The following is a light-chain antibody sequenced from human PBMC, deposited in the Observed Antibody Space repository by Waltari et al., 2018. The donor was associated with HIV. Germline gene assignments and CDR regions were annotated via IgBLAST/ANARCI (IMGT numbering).Light chain of an antibody. CDR1: SSDVGGYYY. Sequence: HSALTQPASVSGSPGQSITIHCTGTSSDVGGYYYISWYRLHPGEVPKLMIFDVNNRPSGVSNRFSGSKSGNTASLTISGLQVEDEADYYCSSYTSSSIVIFGGGTKVTVL. CDR3: SSYTSSSIVI. CDR2: DVN. V-gene: IGLV2-14*03. J-gene: IGLJ2*01.